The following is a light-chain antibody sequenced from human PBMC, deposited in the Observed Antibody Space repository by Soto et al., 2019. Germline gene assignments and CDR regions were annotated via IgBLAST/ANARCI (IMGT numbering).Light chain of an antibody. CDR2: GAS. Sequence: IVMTQSPATLSVSPGERATLSCRASQSVSSNLAWYQQKPGQAPRLLIYGASTRATGIPDRFSGSGSGTDFTLIISRLEPEDSAVYYCQYYDTSPAWTFGQGTKVDIK. CDR3: QYYDTSPAWT. CDR1: QSVSSN. V-gene: IGKV3D-15*02. J-gene: IGKJ1*01.